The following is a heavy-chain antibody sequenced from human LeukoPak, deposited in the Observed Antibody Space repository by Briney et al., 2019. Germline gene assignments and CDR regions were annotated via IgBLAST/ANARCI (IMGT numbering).Heavy chain of an antibody. Sequence: SETLSLTRALSVGSICVYYWNCIRQRPQKGLEWIGYIYYIGRINYNPSLKSRVTSSLDTSKNQSSLKLRSVTPADTAVYFCLRGRSSAYQPLDFWGRGPGDTVT. V-gene: IGHV4-59*01. CDR3: LRGRSSAYQPLDF. J-gene: IGHJ4*02. CDR1: VGSICVYY. D-gene: IGHD3-22*01. CDR2: IYYIGRI.